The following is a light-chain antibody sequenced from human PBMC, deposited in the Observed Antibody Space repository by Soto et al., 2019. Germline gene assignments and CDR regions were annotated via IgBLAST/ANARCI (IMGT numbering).Light chain of an antibody. CDR3: CSYAGSYSYV. CDR2: DVN. Sequence: QSALTQPRSVSGSPGQSVTISCTGTSSDVGGYNYVSWYQQHPGKAPKLMMYDVNKRPSGVPDRCSGSKSGNTASLTISGLEAEDEADYYCCSYAGSYSYVFGTGTKPPS. J-gene: IGLJ1*01. CDR1: SSDVGGYNY. V-gene: IGLV2-11*01.